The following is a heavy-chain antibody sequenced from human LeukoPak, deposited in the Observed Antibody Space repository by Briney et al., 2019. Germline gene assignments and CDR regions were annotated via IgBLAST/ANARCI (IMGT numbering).Heavy chain of an antibody. D-gene: IGHD6-19*01. J-gene: IGHJ6*02. CDR2: IFPIFGTA. CDR1: GGTFSSYA. Sequence: GASVKVSCKASGGTFSSYAISWVRQAPGQGLEWMGGIFPIFGTANYAQKFQGRVTITADESTSTAYMELSSLRSEDTAVYYCARDHYRGAVAHGGYYYYGMDVWGQGTTVTVSS. CDR3: ARDHYRGAVAHGGYYYYGMDV. V-gene: IGHV1-69*13.